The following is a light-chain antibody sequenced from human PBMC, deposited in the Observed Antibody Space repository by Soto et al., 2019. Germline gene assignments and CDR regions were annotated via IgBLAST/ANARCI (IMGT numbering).Light chain of an antibody. CDR2: DAS. CDR1: QSIASW. V-gene: IGKV1-5*02. CDR3: QQYNTYV. Sequence: DIQMTQSPSTLSPSVGDRVTIICRASQSIASWLAWYQQKPGKAPELLIYDASSLKSGVPSRFSGSGSGTEFTLTISDLQPGDLATYFCQQYNTYVFGQGTKVDIK. J-gene: IGKJ1*01.